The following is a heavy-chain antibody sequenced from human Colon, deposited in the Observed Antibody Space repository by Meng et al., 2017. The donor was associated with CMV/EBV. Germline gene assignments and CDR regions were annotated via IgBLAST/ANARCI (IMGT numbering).Heavy chain of an antibody. CDR1: GYTLSYYG. CDR3: ARVIQSSGVVICPFNY. D-gene: IGHD3-3*01. Sequence: SVTVSLLACGYTLSYYGRGCVRQAPGQGLEWLGWINADNGDTNYAQKVQDRVTMTTDTSTSTAYMELRGLSSDDTAGYYCARVIQSSGVVICPFNYWGQGTMVTVSS. CDR2: INADNGDT. V-gene: IGHV1-18*01. J-gene: IGHJ4*02.